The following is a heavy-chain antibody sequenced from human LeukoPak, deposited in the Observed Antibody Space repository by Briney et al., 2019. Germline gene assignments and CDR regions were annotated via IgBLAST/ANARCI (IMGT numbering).Heavy chain of an antibody. CDR2: IIPIFGTA. J-gene: IGHJ4*02. CDR1: GGTFSSYA. D-gene: IGHD5-24*01. V-gene: IGHV1-69*05. Sequence: ASVKVPCKASGGTFSSYAISWVRQAPGQGLEWMGGIIPIFGTANYAQKFQGRVTITTDESTSTAYMELSSLRSEDTAVYYCARDTEMATPDWGQGTLVTVSS. CDR3: ARDTEMATPD.